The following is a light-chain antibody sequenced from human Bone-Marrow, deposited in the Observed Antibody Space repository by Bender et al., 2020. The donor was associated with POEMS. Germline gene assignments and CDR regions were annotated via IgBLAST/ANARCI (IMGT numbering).Light chain of an antibody. CDR3: QPVDSSDTLQV. Sequence: SSELTQPPSVSVSPGQTASITCSGDVLTKRYGFWYQQKPGQAPVLVIYRNTGRPSGIPERFSGSFSGTTLTLTISGVQAEDEADYYCQPVDSSDTLQVFGGGTKLTVL. CDR2: RNT. J-gene: IGLJ2*01. V-gene: IGLV3-25*03. CDR1: VLTKRY.